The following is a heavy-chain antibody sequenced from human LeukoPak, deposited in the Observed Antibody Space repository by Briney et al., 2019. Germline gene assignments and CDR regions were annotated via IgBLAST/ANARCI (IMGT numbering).Heavy chain of an antibody. CDR2: ISYGGNT. J-gene: IGHJ3*02. Sequence: KPSETLSLTCTVSGGSINNYYWSWIRQPPGKGLEWIGHISYGGNTNYNSSLRSRVTISVDTSNNQFSLRLSSVTAADTAVYYCARDSYTGSHFEDTFDIWGQGTMVTVSS. CDR3: ARDSYTGSHFEDTFDI. V-gene: IGHV4-59*01. CDR1: GGSINNYY. D-gene: IGHD1-26*01.